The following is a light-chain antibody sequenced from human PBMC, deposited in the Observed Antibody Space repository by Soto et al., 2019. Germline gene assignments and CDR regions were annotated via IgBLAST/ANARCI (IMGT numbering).Light chain of an antibody. J-gene: IGKJ2*01. CDR2: AAS. CDR1: QGISSY. CDR3: QQLYT. V-gene: IGKV1-9*01. Sequence: DLQLTQSPSFLSASVGDRVTITCRASQGISSYLAWYQQKPGKAPKLLIYAASTLQSGGPSRFSGSGSGTEVTLTIRSLQPQEFATYYCQQLYTFGQGTKLEIK.